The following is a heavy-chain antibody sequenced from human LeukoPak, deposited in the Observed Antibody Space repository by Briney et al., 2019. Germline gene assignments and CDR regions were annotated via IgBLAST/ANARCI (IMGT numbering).Heavy chain of an antibody. CDR2: ISGNGGDI. J-gene: IGHJ3*02. V-gene: IGHV3-23*01. Sequence: GGSLRLSCAASGFIFSSYAMSWVRQAPGKGLEWVSAISGNGGDIYYSDSVKGRFTISRDNSKNTLYLQMNSLRAEDTAVYYCAKDGGTYRGSFYIWGQGTMVTVSS. D-gene: IGHD1-26*01. CDR1: GFIFSSYA. CDR3: AKDGGTYRGSFYI.